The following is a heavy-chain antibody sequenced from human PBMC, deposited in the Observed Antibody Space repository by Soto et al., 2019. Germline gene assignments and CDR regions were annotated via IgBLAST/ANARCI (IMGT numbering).Heavy chain of an antibody. J-gene: IGHJ6*02. D-gene: IGHD3-22*01. CDR2: IVVGSGIT. Sequence: QMELVQSGPEVKEPGTSLKVSCKASGFTFSTSAVQWVRQGRGQRLEWIGWIVVGSGITNYAQKFQERVTMTRDMSTSTAYMELSSLTSEDTAVYYWVAGGYRVTYYYYGMDVWGLGTTVTVSS. V-gene: IGHV1-58*01. CDR3: VAGGYRVTYYYYGMDV. CDR1: GFTFSTSA.